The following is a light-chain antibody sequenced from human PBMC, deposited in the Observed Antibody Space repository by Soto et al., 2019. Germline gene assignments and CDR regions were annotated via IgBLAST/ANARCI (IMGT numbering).Light chain of an antibody. J-gene: IGKJ2*01. V-gene: IGKV1-39*01. CDR2: AAS. Sequence: DIQMTQSPSSLSASVGDRVTITCRASQSISNFINWYQHKPGKAPKLLIFAASSLVSGVPSRFSGSGSGTDFTLTISSLQPEDVATYYCQDSYSAPRYTFGQGTKLEIK. CDR3: QDSYSAPRYT. CDR1: QSISNF.